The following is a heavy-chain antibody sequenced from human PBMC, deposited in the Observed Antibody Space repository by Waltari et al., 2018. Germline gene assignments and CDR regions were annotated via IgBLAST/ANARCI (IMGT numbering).Heavy chain of an antibody. CDR1: GGSMANFY. CDR2: VHYSGST. D-gene: IGHD6-19*01. J-gene: IGHJ5*02. V-gene: IGHV4-59*01. CDR3: ARATVAGTDDWLDP. Sequence: QVRLQESGPGLVKPSETLSLACTVSGGSMANFYWSWIRLPPGKAPEWIAYVHYSGSTIYNSSLKSRVTISLDRSKNQFSMNMASVTAADTAIYYCARATVAGTDDWLDPWGQGTLVTVSS.